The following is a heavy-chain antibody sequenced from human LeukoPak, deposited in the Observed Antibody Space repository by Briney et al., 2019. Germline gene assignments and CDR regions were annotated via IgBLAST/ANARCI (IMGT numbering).Heavy chain of an antibody. CDR3: ARIFVVVPEDY. V-gene: IGHV3-33*01. Sequence: PGRSLRLSCAASGFTFSSYGMHWVRQAPGKGLEWVAVIWYDGSNKYYADSVKGRFTISRDNSKNTLYLQMNSLRAEDTAVYYCARIFVVVPEDYWGQGTLVTVSS. CDR2: IWYDGSNK. D-gene: IGHD2-2*01. J-gene: IGHJ4*02. CDR1: GFTFSSYG.